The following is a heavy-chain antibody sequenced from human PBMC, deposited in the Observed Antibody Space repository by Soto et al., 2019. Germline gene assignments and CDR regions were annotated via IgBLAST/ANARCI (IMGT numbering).Heavy chain of an antibody. CDR1: GGYISSGGNY. CDR2: IYYTGHT. J-gene: IGHJ4*02. V-gene: IGHV4-31*03. D-gene: IGHD2-8*01. Sequence: LSLTCSVSGGYISSGGNYWSWIRQHPGKGLEWIGFIYYTGHTKYNAALKSRASISADMSENQFSLTLTSVTAADTAVYYCAREDINESFFDYWGPGTLVTVSS. CDR3: AREDINESFFDY.